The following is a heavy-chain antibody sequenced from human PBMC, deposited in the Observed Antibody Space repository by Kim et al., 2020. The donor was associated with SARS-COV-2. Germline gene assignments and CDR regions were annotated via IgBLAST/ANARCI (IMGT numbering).Heavy chain of an antibody. D-gene: IGHD3-10*01. Sequence: YAGAVQGRFTISRDNSKNTLYLQMNSLRAEDTAVYYCAKDFGYGSNQFDYWGQGTLVTVSS. CDR3: AKDFGYGSNQFDY. V-gene: IGHV3-30*02. J-gene: IGHJ4*02.